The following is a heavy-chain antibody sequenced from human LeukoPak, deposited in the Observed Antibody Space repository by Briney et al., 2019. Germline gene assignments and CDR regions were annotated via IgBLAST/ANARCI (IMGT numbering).Heavy chain of an antibody. CDR2: IYSGGST. CDR1: GFAVSTNY. J-gene: IGHJ4*02. V-gene: IGHV3-53*01. CDR3: ARDVTFGGLTVAQFGY. D-gene: IGHD3-16*01. Sequence: PGGSLRLSCAASGFAVSTNYMSWVRQAPGKGLEWVSVIYSGGSTYYADSVKGRFTISRDNSKNTLYLQMNSLRAEDTAVYYCARDVTFGGLTVAQFGYWGQGTLATVRS.